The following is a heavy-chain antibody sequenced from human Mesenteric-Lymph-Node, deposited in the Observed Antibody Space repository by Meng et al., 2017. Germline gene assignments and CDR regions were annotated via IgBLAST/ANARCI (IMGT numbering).Heavy chain of an antibody. CDR2: INHSGST. CDR3: ARDYYNSGSFDY. D-gene: IGHD3-10*01. V-gene: IGHV4-34*09. CDR1: GGSFSGYY. J-gene: IGHJ4*02. Sequence: SETLSLTCAVYGGSFSGYYWSWIRQPPGKGLEWIGEINHSGSTNYNPSLKSRVTISVDTSKNQFSLKLSSVTAADTAVYYCARDYYNSGSFDYWGQGTLVTVSS.